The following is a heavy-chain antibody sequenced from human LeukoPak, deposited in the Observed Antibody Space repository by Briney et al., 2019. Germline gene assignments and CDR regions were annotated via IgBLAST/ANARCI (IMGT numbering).Heavy chain of an antibody. V-gene: IGHV4-34*01. Sequence: PSETLSLTCAVYGGSFSGYYWSWIRQPPGKGLEWIGEINHSVSTNYNPSLKSRVTISVDTSKNQFSLKLSSVTAADTAVYYCARGSVLVVTAAFDYWGQGTLVTVSS. J-gene: IGHJ4*02. CDR3: ARGSVLVVTAAFDY. CDR2: INHSVST. D-gene: IGHD2-21*02. CDR1: GGSFSGYY.